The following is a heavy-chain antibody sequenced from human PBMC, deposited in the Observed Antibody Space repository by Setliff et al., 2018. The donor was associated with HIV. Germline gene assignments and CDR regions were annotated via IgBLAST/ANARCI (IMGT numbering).Heavy chain of an antibody. V-gene: IGHV3-30*18. CDR2: MSTGGDIK. D-gene: IGHD6-13*01. CDR3: AKEHWGSNWSGLGV. Sequence: HPGGSLRLSCAATGFTFSSYVLHWVRQAPGKGLEWVAVMSTGGDIKIYADSVKGRFTISRDNSKNTLFLQMNSLSTEDTALYYCAKEHWGSNWSGLGVWGQGTTVTVSS. CDR1: GFTFSSYV. J-gene: IGHJ6*02.